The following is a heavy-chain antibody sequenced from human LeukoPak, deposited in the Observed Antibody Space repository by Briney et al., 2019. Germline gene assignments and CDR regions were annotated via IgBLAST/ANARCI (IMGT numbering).Heavy chain of an antibody. Sequence: GRSLRLSCAASASTFSSYWMHWVRHAPGKGRVWVSRINSDGSNTIYAHSVKGQFTISRDNAKNTLYLQMNSLRAEDTAVYYCARGIAAAGMLSYYYYYYMDVWGKGTTVTVSS. D-gene: IGHD6-13*01. V-gene: IGHV3-74*01. CDR3: ARGIAAAGMLSYYYYYYMDV. CDR1: ASTFSSYW. CDR2: INSDGSNT. J-gene: IGHJ6*03.